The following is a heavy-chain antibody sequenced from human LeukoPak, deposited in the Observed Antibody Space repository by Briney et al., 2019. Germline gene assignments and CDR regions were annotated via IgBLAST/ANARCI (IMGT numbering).Heavy chain of an antibody. Sequence: GGSLRLSCAASGFTFSSYAMHWVRQAPGKGLEWVAVISYDGSNKYYADSVKGRFTIFRDNSKNTLYLQMNSLRAEDTAVYYCARDSDSSGYFRYWGQGTLVTVSS. CDR1: GFTFSSYA. CDR2: ISYDGSNK. CDR3: ARDSDSSGYFRY. J-gene: IGHJ4*02. D-gene: IGHD3-22*01. V-gene: IGHV3-30-3*01.